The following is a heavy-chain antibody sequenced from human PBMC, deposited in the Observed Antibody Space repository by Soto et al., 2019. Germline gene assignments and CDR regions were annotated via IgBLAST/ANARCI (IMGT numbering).Heavy chain of an antibody. CDR1: GYTFTNFG. D-gene: IGHD3-22*01. J-gene: IGHJ4*01. Sequence: ASVKVSCKTSGYTFTNFGLSWVRQAPGQGLEWMGWNSAYNGNTNYAQKFKGRITMTTDTSTSTAKIEQSNIKTEDTAVYYCARERYYDSSGTTYYFDYWG. CDR3: ARERYYDSSGTTYYFDY. CDR2: NSAYNGNT. V-gene: IGHV1-18*01.